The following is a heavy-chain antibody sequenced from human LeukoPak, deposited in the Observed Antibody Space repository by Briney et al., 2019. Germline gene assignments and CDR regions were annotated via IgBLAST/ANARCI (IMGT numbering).Heavy chain of an antibody. CDR1: GFTFSSYW. V-gene: IGHV3-74*01. J-gene: IGHJ4*02. Sequence: GWSLRLSCAASGFTFSSYWMPWVRQAPGKGLVWVSRVNSDGSSTTYADSVKGRFTISRDNAKNTLYLQMNSLRAEDTAVYYCARGSTQYSSGWYGLDYWGQGTLVTVSS. CDR3: ARGSTQYSSGWYGLDY. D-gene: IGHD6-19*01. CDR2: VNSDGSST.